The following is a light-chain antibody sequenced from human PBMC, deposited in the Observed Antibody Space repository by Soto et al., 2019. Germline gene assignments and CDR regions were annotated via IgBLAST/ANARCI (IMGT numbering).Light chain of an antibody. CDR2: KAS. CDR1: QDIGSW. V-gene: IGKV1-5*03. CDR3: QHYNSYSEV. Sequence: DIQMTQSPSSLSASVGDRVTTTCLASQDIGSWFAWYQQRPGKAPKLLIYKASTLKSGVPSRFSGSGSGTEFTLTISSLQPDDFATYYCQHYNSYSEVFGQGTKVDIK. J-gene: IGKJ1*01.